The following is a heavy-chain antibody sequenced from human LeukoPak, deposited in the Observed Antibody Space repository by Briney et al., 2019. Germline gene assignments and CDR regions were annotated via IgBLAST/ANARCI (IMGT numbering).Heavy chain of an antibody. Sequence: SETLSLTCTVSGGSISSSSYYWSWIRQPPGKGLEWIGYIYYSGSTNYNPSLKSRVTISVDTSKNQFSLKLSSVTAADTAVYYCARVAYYYMDVWGKGTTVTVSS. J-gene: IGHJ6*03. CDR2: IYYSGST. CDR3: ARVAYYYMDV. CDR1: GGSISSSSYY. V-gene: IGHV4-61*01.